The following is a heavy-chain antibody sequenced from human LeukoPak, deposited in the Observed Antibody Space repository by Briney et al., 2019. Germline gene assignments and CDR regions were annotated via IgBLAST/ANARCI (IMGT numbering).Heavy chain of an antibody. V-gene: IGHV3-30*02. CDR2: IRYDGSNK. Sequence: GGSLRLSCAASGFTFTTYGMTWVRQAPGKGLEWVAFIRYDGSNKYYADSVKGRFTISRDNSKNTLYLQMNSLRAEDTAVYYCAKGMVRGYAVDYWGQGTLVTVSS. D-gene: IGHD3-10*01. J-gene: IGHJ4*02. CDR3: AKGMVRGYAVDY. CDR1: GFTFTTYG.